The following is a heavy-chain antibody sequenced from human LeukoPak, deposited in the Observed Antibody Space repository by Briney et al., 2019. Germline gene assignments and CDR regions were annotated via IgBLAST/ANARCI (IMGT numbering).Heavy chain of an antibody. J-gene: IGHJ4*02. CDR1: GSTFSSHW. D-gene: IGHD1-1*01. CDR2: INNDGSST. CDR3: ARHYQLDY. Sequence: GGSLRLSCAVSGSTFSSHWMFWVRQVPGKGLVWVSQINNDGSSTTYADSVKGRFTISRDNAKNTLYLQMNSLRAEDTAVYYCARHYQLDYWGQGTLVTVSS. V-gene: IGHV3-74*01.